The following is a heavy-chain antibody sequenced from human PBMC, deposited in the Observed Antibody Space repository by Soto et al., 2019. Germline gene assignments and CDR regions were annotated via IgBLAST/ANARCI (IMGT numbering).Heavy chain of an antibody. V-gene: IGHV4-34*01. CDR2: IYQSGST. D-gene: IGHD3-3*01. Sequence: SETLSLTCGVYGGSFNNYFWTWIRQSPGQALEWIGEIYQSGSTDYNPSLQSRVTISVDTPKNQFSLNLKSVTAADRGVYYCASRRSGARGLDVWGQGTTVTVSS. CDR1: GGSFNNYF. J-gene: IGHJ6*02. CDR3: ASRRSGARGLDV.